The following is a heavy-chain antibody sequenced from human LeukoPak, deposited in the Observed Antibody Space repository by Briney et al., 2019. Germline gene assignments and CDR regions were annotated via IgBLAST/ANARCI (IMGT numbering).Heavy chain of an antibody. V-gene: IGHV4-39*01. CDR1: GGSISSYY. Sequence: SETLSLTCTVSGGSISSYYWGWIRQPPGKGLEWIGSIYYSGSTYYNPSLKSRVTISVDTSKNQFSLKLSSVTAADTAVYYCARLDGCCSGGSCYSVSFVDPWGQGTLVTVSS. CDR3: ARLDGCCSGGSCYSVSFVDP. J-gene: IGHJ5*02. CDR2: IYYSGST. D-gene: IGHD2-15*01.